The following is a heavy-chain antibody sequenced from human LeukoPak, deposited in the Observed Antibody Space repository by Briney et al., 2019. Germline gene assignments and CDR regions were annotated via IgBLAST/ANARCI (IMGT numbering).Heavy chain of an antibody. CDR3: ARGSGSYPNWFDP. D-gene: IGHD1-26*01. CDR1: GGSISSSSYY. Sequence: SETLSLTCTVSGGSISSSSYYWGWIRQPPGKGLEWIGSIYYNGSTYYNPSLKSRVTISVDTSKNQFSLKLSSVTAADTAVYYCARGSGSYPNWFDPWGQGTLVTVSS. V-gene: IGHV4-39*01. CDR2: IYYNGST. J-gene: IGHJ5*02.